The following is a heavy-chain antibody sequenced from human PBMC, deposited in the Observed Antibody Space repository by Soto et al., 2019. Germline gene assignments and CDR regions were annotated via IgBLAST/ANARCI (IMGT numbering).Heavy chain of an antibody. CDR3: ARVGWTSLTFLDY. J-gene: IGHJ4*02. CDR1: GFTFTSSA. V-gene: IGHV1-58*01. D-gene: IGHD4-17*01. Sequence: SVKVSCKASGFTFTSSAVQWVRQARGQRLEWIGWIVVGSGNTNYAQKFQERVTITRDMSTSTAYMELSSLRSEDTAVYYCARVGWTSLTFLDYWGQGTLVTVSS. CDR2: IVVGSGNT.